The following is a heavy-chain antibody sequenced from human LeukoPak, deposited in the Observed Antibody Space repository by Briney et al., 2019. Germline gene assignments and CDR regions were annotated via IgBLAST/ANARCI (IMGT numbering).Heavy chain of an antibody. Sequence: ASVKVSCKASGYTFTGYYMHWVRQAPGQGLEWMGWINPNSGGTNYAQKFQGRVTMTRDTSISTAYMELSRLRSDDTAVYYCARGPGYCSSTSCYGNDYWGQGTLVTVSS. D-gene: IGHD2-2*01. J-gene: IGHJ4*02. V-gene: IGHV1-2*02. CDR2: INPNSGGT. CDR3: ARGPGYCSSTSCYGNDY. CDR1: GYTFTGYY.